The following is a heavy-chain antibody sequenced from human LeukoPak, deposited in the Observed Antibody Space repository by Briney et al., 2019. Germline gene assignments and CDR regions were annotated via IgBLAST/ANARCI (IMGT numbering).Heavy chain of an antibody. CDR1: GGSISSYY. CDR2: IYTSGST. Sequence: PSETLSLTCTVSGGSISSYYWSWIRQPDGKGLEWIGRIYTSGSTNYNPSLKSRVTMSVDTSRNQFSLKLSSVTAADTAVYYCARDRWTTVTTFDYWGQGTLVTVSS. J-gene: IGHJ4*02. D-gene: IGHD4-17*01. V-gene: IGHV4-4*07. CDR3: ARDRWTTVTTFDY.